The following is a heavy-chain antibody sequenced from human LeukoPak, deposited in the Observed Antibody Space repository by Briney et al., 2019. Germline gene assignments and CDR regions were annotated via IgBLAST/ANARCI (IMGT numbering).Heavy chain of an antibody. J-gene: IGHJ4*02. CDR3: AKTQDSGIAVAGVDY. CDR1: GFTFSSYA. V-gene: IGHV3-23*01. D-gene: IGHD6-19*01. Sequence: GGSLRLSCAASGFTFSSYAMSWVRQAPGKGLEWVSAISGSGGSTYYADSVKGRFTISRDNSKNTLYLQMNSLRAEDTAAYYCAKTQDSGIAVAGVDYWGQGTLVTVSS. CDR2: ISGSGGST.